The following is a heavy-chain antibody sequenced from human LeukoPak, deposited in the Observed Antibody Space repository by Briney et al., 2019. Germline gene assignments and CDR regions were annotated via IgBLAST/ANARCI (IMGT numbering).Heavy chain of an antibody. CDR1: GYTFTRYY. V-gene: IGHV1-46*01. J-gene: IGHJ5*02. D-gene: IGHD4-17*01. CDR3: ARGAPSVSWFDP. Sequence: ASVKVSCTASGYTFTRYYIHWVRQAPGQGLEWMGIINPSGGSTNYAQKFQGRVTMTRDTSTTTVYMELNSLTSEDTAVYYCARGAPSVSWFDPWGQGTLVTVSS. CDR2: INPSGGST.